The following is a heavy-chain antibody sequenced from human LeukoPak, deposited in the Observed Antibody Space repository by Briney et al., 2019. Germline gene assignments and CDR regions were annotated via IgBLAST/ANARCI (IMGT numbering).Heavy chain of an antibody. V-gene: IGHV1-2*02. D-gene: IGHD6-19*01. Sequence: ASVKVSCKASGYTFTGYYMHWVRQAPGQGLEWMGWINPNSGGTNYAQKFQGRVTMTEDTSTDTAYMELSSLRSEDTAVYYCAPVAGIIWFDPWGQGTLVTVSS. CDR2: INPNSGGT. J-gene: IGHJ5*02. CDR1: GYTFTGYY. CDR3: APVAGIIWFDP.